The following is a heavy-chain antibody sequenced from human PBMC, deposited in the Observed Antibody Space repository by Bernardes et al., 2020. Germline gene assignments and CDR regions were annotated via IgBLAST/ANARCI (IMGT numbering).Heavy chain of an antibody. D-gene: IGHD2-8*01. CDR2: MNPNSGNT. Sequence: ASVKVSSKASGYTFTSYDINWVRQATGQGLEWMGWMNPNSGNTGYAQKFQGRVTMTRNTSIGTAYMELSSLRSEDTAVYYCARGGCTNGVCYIFDYWGQGTLVTVSS. CDR3: ARGGCTNGVCYIFDY. J-gene: IGHJ4*02. V-gene: IGHV1-8*01. CDR1: GYTFTSYD.